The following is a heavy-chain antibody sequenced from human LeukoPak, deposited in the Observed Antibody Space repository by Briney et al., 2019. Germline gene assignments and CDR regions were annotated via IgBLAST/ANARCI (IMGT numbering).Heavy chain of an antibody. CDR3: ARGVKYYYDSSGYSPEGFDY. D-gene: IGHD3-22*01. J-gene: IGHJ4*02. CDR2: IIAYNGNT. CDR1: GYTFTSYG. Sequence: GTSVKVSCKASGYTFTSYGISWVRQAPGQGLEWMGWIIAYNGNTNYAQKLQGRVTMTTDTSTSTAYMELRSLRSDDTAVYYCARGVKYYYDSSGYSPEGFDYWGQGTLVTLSS. V-gene: IGHV1-18*01.